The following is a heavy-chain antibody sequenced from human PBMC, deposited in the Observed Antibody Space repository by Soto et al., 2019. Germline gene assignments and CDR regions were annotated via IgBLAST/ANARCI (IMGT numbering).Heavy chain of an antibody. Sequence: TSTVSGGSISSYYWSWIRQPPGKGLEWIGYIYYSGSTNYNPSLKSRVTISVDTSKNQFSLKLSSVTAADTAVYYCARGLTGVDYWGQGTLVTVSS. J-gene: IGHJ4*02. CDR3: ARGLTGVDY. V-gene: IGHV4-59*01. CDR1: GGSISSYY. CDR2: IYYSGST. D-gene: IGHD7-27*01.